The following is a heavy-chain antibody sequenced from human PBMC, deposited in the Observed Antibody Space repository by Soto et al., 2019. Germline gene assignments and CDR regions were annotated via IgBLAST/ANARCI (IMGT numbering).Heavy chain of an antibody. V-gene: IGHV1-8*01. CDR3: ARERPGYSSSKRAREFDS. D-gene: IGHD6-13*01. CDR2: MNPNSGNT. Sequence: ASVKVSCKASGYTFTSYDINWVRQATGQGLEWMGWMNPNSGNTGYAQKFQGRVTMTRNTSISTAYMELSSLRSEDTAVYYCARERPGYSSSKRAREFDSRGQGTMVTV. CDR1: GYTFTSYD. J-gene: IGHJ3*02.